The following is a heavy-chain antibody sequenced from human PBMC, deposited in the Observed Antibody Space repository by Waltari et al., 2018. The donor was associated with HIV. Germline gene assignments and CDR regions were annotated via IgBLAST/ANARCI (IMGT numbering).Heavy chain of an antibody. J-gene: IGHJ4*02. CDR3: ARDMGPFNN. Sequence: QVQLVLSGAEVKKPGASVKVSCKASGYTITGYFLHWVRQAPGQGLEWMGRLNPSSGKTNYAQKFQGRVTMTSDTSINTAYMELSSLRSDDTAVYYCARDMGPFNNWGQGTLVTVSS. CDR2: LNPSSGKT. V-gene: IGHV1-2*06. D-gene: IGHD3-16*01. CDR1: GYTITGYF.